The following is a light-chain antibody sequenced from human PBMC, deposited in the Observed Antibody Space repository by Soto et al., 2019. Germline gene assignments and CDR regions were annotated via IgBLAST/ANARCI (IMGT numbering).Light chain of an antibody. CDR3: QQSYSTPPT. V-gene: IGKV1-39*01. CDR1: QSISSY. J-gene: IGKJ1*01. Sequence: DIQMNQSPSSLSASVRDRVTITCRASQSISSYLNWYQQKPGKAPKLLIYAASSLQSGVPSRFSGSGSGTDFTLTISSLQPEDFATYYCQQSYSTPPTFGQGTKVDIK. CDR2: AAS.